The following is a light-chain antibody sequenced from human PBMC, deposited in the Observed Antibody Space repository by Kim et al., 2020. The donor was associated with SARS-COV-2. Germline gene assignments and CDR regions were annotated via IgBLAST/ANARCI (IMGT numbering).Light chain of an antibody. Sequence: EIVLTQSPATLSLSPGERATLSCRASQSVNTFLTWYQQKPGQPPRLLIYDASNRATGIPARFSGSGSGTDFTLTISSLEPEDFAVYYCKQRSNLPITFGGGTKVDIK. CDR3: KQRSNLPIT. J-gene: IGKJ4*01. CDR1: QSVNTF. CDR2: DAS. V-gene: IGKV3-11*01.